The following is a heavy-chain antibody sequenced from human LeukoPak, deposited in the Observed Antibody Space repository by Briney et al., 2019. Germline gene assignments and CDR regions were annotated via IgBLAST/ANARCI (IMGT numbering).Heavy chain of an antibody. CDR3: ARALGGDYDY. V-gene: IGHV3-74*01. CDR2: INSDGSST. D-gene: IGHD2-21*01. J-gene: IGHJ4*02. Sequence: GGSLRLSCAASGFTFSTYWMHWVRQAPGKGLVWVSHINSDGSSTNYADSVKGRFTISRDNAKNTLYLQMNSLRAEDTALYYCARALGGDYDYWGQGTLVTVSS. CDR1: GFTFSTYW.